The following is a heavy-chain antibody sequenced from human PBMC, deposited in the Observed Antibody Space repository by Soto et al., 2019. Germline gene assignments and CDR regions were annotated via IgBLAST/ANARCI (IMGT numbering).Heavy chain of an antibody. Sequence: QVQLVQSGAEVKKPGSSVKVSCKASGDTFTTNSLNWVRQAPGQGLEWMGGIILVVGTTKYAQKYQDRVTNTGDKSTNTAYMELSSLRSDDTAVYYCARGLLYATTYFDYWGQGTPVTVSS. V-gene: IGHV1-69*06. D-gene: IGHD2-8*01. CDR2: IILVVGTT. CDR1: GDTFTTNS. J-gene: IGHJ4*02. CDR3: ARGLLYATTYFDY.